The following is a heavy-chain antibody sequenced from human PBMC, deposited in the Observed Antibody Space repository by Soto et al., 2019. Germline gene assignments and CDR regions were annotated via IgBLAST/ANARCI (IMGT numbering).Heavy chain of an antibody. CDR1: GGSITSRNW. V-gene: IGHV4-4*02. J-gene: IGHJ4*02. Sequence: SETLSLTCAVSGGSITSRNWWSWVRQPPGKGLELLGQISHSGSTDYNPPLKSRVSISAAQSKNRLSLKLSSVTAADTALYYCASGDFPRFEYWGQGTLVTVS. CDR2: ISHSGST. D-gene: IGHD4-17*01. CDR3: ASGDFPRFEY.